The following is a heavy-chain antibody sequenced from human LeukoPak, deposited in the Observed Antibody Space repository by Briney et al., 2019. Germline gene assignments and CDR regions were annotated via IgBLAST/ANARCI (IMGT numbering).Heavy chain of an antibody. D-gene: IGHD3-3*01. CDR3: ARAERITIFGVVTPYYFDY. V-gene: IGHV5-51*01. J-gene: IGHJ4*02. Sequence: PGESLKISCKGSGYSFTSYWIGWVRQMPGKGLEWMGIIYPGDSGTRYSPSFQGQVTISADKSISTAYLQWSSLKASDTAMYYCARAERITIFGVVTPYYFDYWGQGTLVTVSS. CDR1: GYSFTSYW. CDR2: IYPGDSGT.